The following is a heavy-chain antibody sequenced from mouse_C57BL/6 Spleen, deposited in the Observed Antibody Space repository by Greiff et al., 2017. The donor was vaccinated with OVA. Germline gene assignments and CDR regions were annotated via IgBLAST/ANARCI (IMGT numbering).Heavy chain of an antibody. Sequence: EVMLVESEGGLVQPGSSMKLSCTASGFTFSDYYMAWVRQVPEKGLEWVANINYDGSSTYYLDSLKSRFIISRDNAKNILYLQMSSLKSEDTATYYCARGHWDGAMDYWGQGTSVTVSS. D-gene: IGHD4-1*01. J-gene: IGHJ4*01. CDR3: ARGHWDGAMDY. CDR1: GFTFSDYY. V-gene: IGHV5-16*01. CDR2: INYDGSST.